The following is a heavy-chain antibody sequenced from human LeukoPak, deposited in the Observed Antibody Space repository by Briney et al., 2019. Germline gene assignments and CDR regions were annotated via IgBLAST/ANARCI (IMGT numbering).Heavy chain of an antibody. CDR3: ARGDYGGNSYY. CDR2: INHSGST. CDR1: GGSFSGYY. D-gene: IGHD4-23*01. J-gene: IGHJ4*02. V-gene: IGHV4-34*01. Sequence: SETLPLTCAVYGGSFSGYYWSWIRQPPGKGLEWIGEINHSGSTNYNPSLKSRVTISVDTSKNQFSLKLSSVTAADTAVYYCARGDYGGNSYYWGQGTPVTVSS.